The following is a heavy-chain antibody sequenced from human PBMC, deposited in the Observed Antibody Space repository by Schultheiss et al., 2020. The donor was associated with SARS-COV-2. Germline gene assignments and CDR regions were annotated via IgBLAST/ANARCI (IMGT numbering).Heavy chain of an antibody. CDR1: GGSISSYY. CDR2: IYYSGST. Sequence: SQTLSLTCTVSGGSISSYYWSWIRQPPGKGLEWIGYIYYSGSTNYNPSLKSRVTISVDTSKNQFSLKLGSVTAADTAVYYCASLRGGYYGMDVWGQGTTVTVSS. D-gene: IGHD3-10*01. V-gene: IGHV4-59*01. J-gene: IGHJ6*02. CDR3: ASLRGGYYGMDV.